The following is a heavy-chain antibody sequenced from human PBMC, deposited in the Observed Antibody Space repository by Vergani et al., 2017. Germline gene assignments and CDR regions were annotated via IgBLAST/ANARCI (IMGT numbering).Heavy chain of an antibody. D-gene: IGHD3-3*01. J-gene: IGHJ2*01. V-gene: IGHV4-61*01. Sequence: QVQLQQWGAGLLKPSETLSLTCAVYGGSISSSSYYWGWIRQPPGKGLEWIGYIYYSGSTNYNPSLKSRVTISVDTSKNQFSLKLSSVTAADTAVYYCARGVLFGVVITYWYFDLWGRGTLVTVSS. CDR3: ARGVLFGVVITYWYFDL. CDR1: GGSISSSSYY. CDR2: IYYSGST.